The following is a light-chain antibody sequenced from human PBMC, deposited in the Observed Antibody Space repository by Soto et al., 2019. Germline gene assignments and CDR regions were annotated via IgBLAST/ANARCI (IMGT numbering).Light chain of an antibody. J-gene: IGKJ2*01. CDR2: GAS. CDR3: QQYGSSFQT. V-gene: IGKV3-20*01. Sequence: EIVLTQSPGTLSLSPGERATLSCRASQSVSSSYLAWYQQKPGQAPRLLIYGASTRATGIPDRFSGSGSGTDFTLTISRLEPEDFAGFYCQQYGSSFQTFGQGTKLDIQ. CDR1: QSVSSSY.